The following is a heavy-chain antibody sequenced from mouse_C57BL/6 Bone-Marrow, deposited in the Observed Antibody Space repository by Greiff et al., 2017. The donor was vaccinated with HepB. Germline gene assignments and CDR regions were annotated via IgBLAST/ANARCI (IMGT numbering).Heavy chain of an antibody. Sequence: LQESGPELVKPGASVKISCKASGYSFTDYNMNWVKQSNGKSLEWIGVINPNYGTTGYNQKFKGKATLTVAQSSSTAYMQLNSLTSEDSAVYYCAPSEVVATDYFDYWGEGTTLTVSS. CDR1: GYSFTDYN. J-gene: IGHJ2*01. CDR3: APSEVVATDYFDY. D-gene: IGHD1-1*01. V-gene: IGHV1-39*01. CDR2: INPNYGTT.